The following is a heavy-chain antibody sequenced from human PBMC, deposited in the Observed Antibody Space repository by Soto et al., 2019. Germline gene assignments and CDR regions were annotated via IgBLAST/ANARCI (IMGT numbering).Heavy chain of an antibody. J-gene: IGHJ3*02. CDR2: ISGSGGST. CDR3: ANPHLYTAGGAFDI. Sequence: PGGSLRLSCAASGFTLSSYAMSWVRQAPGKVLEWVSAISGSGGSTYYADSVKGRFTISGDKSKNTLYLQMNSLRAEDTAVYYCANPHLYTAGGAFDIWGQGTMVTVSS. V-gene: IGHV3-23*01. CDR1: GFTLSSYA. D-gene: IGHD2-2*02.